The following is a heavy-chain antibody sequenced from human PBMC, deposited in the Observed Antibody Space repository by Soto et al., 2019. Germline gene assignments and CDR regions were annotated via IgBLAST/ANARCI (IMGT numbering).Heavy chain of an antibody. D-gene: IGHD2-2*01. V-gene: IGHV1-69*06. CDR2: IIPIFGTA. CDR1: GGTFSSYA. J-gene: IGHJ6*02. CDR3: ARDPDIVVVPAASGYGMDV. Sequence: GDSVKVSCKASGGTFSSYAISWVLQAPGQGLEWMGGIIPIFGTANYAQKFQGRVTITADKSTSTAYMELSSLRSEDTAVYYCARDPDIVVVPAASGYGMDVWGQGTTVTVSS.